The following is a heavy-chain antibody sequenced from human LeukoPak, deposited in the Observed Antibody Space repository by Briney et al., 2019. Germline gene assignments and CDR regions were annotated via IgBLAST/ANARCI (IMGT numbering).Heavy chain of an antibody. CDR3: ARDKYTLTLNWFDP. J-gene: IGHJ5*02. V-gene: IGHV4-4*02. CDR1: GGSISSSNW. CDR2: IYHSGST. Sequence: KTSGTLSLTCAVSGGSISSSNWWSWVRQPPGKGLEWIGEIYHSGSTNYNPSLKSRVTISVDKSKNQFSLKVSSVTAADTAVYYCARDKYTLTLNWFDPWGQGTLVTVSS. D-gene: IGHD4-17*01.